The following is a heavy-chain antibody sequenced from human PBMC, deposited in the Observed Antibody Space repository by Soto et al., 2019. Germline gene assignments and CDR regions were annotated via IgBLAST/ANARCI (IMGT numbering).Heavy chain of an antibody. V-gene: IGHV1-2*04. CDR1: GYTFTGYY. CDR2: INPNSGGT. Sequence: GASVKVSCKASGYTFTGYYMHWVRQAPGQGLEWMGWINPNSGGTNYAQKFQGWVTMTRDTSISTAYMELSRLRSDDTAVYYCARVNWCSGGSCHGKVGAFDIWGQGTMVTVSS. J-gene: IGHJ3*02. D-gene: IGHD2-15*01. CDR3: ARVNWCSGGSCHGKVGAFDI.